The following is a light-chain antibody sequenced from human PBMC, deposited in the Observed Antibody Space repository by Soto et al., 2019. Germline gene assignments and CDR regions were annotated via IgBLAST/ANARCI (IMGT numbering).Light chain of an antibody. CDR2: VAS. V-gene: IGKV1-39*01. J-gene: IGKJ3*01. CDR1: QAISSH. CDR3: QQSFGTPPFT. Sequence: DIQLTQSPSFLSASVGGRVTITCRASQAISSHLAWYQQKPGKAPNLLIYVASTVYSGVPSRFSGSGSGTDFTLTISSLQPEDFATYYCQQSFGTPPFTFGPGTKVDIK.